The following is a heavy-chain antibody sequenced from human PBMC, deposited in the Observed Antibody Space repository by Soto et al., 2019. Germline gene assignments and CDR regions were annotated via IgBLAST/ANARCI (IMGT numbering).Heavy chain of an antibody. CDR3: ARDAVSYLSDSSGTQFFNL. D-gene: IGHD3-22*01. J-gene: IGHJ1*01. V-gene: IGHV3-30*03. CDR2: ISHHGSDE. Sequence: QVQLVESGGGVVQPGRALRLSCAASGFSFKTYGMNWVRQAPGKVLEWVAFISHHGSDEADTDSVRGRFTISRDNSHNTVNLQMNSLRSEDTAEYYCARDAVSYLSDSSGTQFFNLWGQGTLVTVSS. CDR1: GFSFKTYG.